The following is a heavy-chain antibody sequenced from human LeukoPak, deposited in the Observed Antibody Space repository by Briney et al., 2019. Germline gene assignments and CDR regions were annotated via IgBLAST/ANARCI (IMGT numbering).Heavy chain of an antibody. V-gene: IGHV3-9*01. Sequence: GRSLRLSCAASGFTFDDYAMHWVRQAPGKGLEWVSGISWNSGSIGYADSVKGRFTISRDNAKNSLYLRMNSLRAEDTALYYCAKDAMIVVVTGAFDIWGQGTMVTVSS. D-gene: IGHD3-22*01. J-gene: IGHJ3*02. CDR3: AKDAMIVVVTGAFDI. CDR1: GFTFDDYA. CDR2: ISWNSGSI.